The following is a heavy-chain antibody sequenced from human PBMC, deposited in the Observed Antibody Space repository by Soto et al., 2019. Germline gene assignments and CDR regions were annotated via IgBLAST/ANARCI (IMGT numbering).Heavy chain of an antibody. CDR2: IRSKPYGGAT. V-gene: IGHV3-49*03. Sequence: EVPLVESGGGLVQPGRSLRLSCTGSGFTFGDYAMSWFRQATGKGLEWVGFIRSKPYGGATEYAASVKGRFTISRDDSKSIAYLQMNSLTNEDTAVYYCARRQYLDHWGQGTLVTVSS. J-gene: IGHJ4*02. CDR3: ARRQYLDH. CDR1: GFTFGDYA.